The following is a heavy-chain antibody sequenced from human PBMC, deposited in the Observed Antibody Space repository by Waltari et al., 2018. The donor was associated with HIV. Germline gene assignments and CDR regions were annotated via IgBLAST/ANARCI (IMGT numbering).Heavy chain of an antibody. D-gene: IGHD3-10*01. CDR1: GFTFSSYE. J-gene: IGHJ4*02. CDR3: ARDWGSGSYR. V-gene: IGHV3-48*03. CDR2: ISSSGSTI. Sequence: EVQLVESGGDLVQPGGSLRLSCAASGFTFSSYEMNWVRQAQGKGLEWVSYISSSGSTIYYADSVKGRFTISRDNAKNSLYLQMNSLRAEDTAVYYCARDWGSGSYRWGQGTLVTVSS.